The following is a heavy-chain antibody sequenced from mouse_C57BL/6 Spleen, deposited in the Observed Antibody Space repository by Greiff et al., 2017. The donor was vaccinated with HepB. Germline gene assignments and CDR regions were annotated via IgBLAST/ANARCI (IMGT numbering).Heavy chain of an antibody. Sequence: VQLQQSGPELVKPGASVKISCKASGYAFSSSWMNWVKQRPGKGLEWIGRIYPGDGDTNYNGKFKGKATLTADKSSSTAYMQLSSLTSEDSAVYFCARGITTVPFAYWGQGTLVTVSA. J-gene: IGHJ3*01. CDR2: IYPGDGDT. D-gene: IGHD1-1*01. CDR1: GYAFSSSW. V-gene: IGHV1-82*01. CDR3: ARGITTVPFAY.